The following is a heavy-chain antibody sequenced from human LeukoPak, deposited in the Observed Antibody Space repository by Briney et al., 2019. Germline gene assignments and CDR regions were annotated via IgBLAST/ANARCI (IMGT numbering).Heavy chain of an antibody. CDR2: ISAYSGET. Sequence: GASVKVSCRASGYSFTNYGMSWVRQAPGQGLEWVGWISAYSGETKYAPKLQGRVSLTRDTSTSTAYMELRSLISDDAAVYYCARGDDYGDYWGLYWGQGTLVTVSS. CDR3: ARGDDYGDYWGLY. V-gene: IGHV1-18*01. D-gene: IGHD4-17*01. CDR1: GYSFTNYG. J-gene: IGHJ4*02.